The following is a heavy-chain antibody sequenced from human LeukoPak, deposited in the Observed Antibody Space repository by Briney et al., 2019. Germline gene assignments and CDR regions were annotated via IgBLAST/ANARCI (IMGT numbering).Heavy chain of an antibody. CDR2: ASGSGGST. Sequence: PGGSLRLSCAASGFTFTSYAMSGVRQAPGKGLEWVSAASGSGGSTFYAASVKGRFTISRDNSKNTVYLQMSSLRAEDTAVYYCAKDRDLTGDRKPGYFDCWGQGTLVTVSS. CDR1: GFTFTSYA. CDR3: AKDRDLTGDRKPGYFDC. V-gene: IGHV3-23*01. D-gene: IGHD7-27*01. J-gene: IGHJ4*03.